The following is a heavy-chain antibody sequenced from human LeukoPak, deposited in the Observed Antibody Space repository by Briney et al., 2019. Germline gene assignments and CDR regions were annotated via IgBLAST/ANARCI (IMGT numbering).Heavy chain of an antibody. D-gene: IGHD6-13*01. CDR3: ATTDYSSSWSPCQH. V-gene: IGHV3-33*01. CDR2: IWYDGTNK. CDR1: GFTFSSYS. Sequence: GGSLRLSCAASGFTFSSYSMHWVRQAPGKGLEWVAVIWYDGTNKYYADSVKGRFTVSRDNSKNTLHLQMNSLRVEDTAVYYCATTDYSSSWSPCQHWGQGTLVTVSS. J-gene: IGHJ1*01.